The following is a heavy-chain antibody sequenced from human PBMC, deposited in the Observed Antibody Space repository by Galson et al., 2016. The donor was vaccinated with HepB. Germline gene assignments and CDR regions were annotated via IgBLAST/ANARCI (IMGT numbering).Heavy chain of an antibody. CDR3: AKQGXDSKGXTTXXS. CDR1: GYXXTNHW. D-gene: IGHD3-22*01. Sequence: AEVKKPGEXLKISCXXSGYXXTNHWIGWXXQMPGKGLEWMGIINPRDPETRYRPSFQGQVTISVDKSMSTAFLQWSNLKASDTALYYCAKQGXDSKGXTTXXSWGQGTLVTVSS. CDR2: INPRDPET. J-gene: IGHJ5*02. V-gene: IGHV5-51*01.